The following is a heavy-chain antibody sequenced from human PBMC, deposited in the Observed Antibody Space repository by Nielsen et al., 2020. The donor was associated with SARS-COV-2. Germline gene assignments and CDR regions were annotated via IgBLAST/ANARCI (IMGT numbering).Heavy chain of an antibody. J-gene: IGHJ6*02. D-gene: IGHD3-3*01. Sequence: SETLSLTCTVSGGSISSSSYYWGWIRQPAGKGLEWIGRIYTSGSTNYNPSPKSRVTMSVDTSKNQFSLKLSSVTAADTAVYYCARDRSDFWSGTYGMDVWGQGTTVTVSS. CDR2: IYTSGST. V-gene: IGHV4-61*02. CDR1: GGSISSSSYY. CDR3: ARDRSDFWSGTYGMDV.